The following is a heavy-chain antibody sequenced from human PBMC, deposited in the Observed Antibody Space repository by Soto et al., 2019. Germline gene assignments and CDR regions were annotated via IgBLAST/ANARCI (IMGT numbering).Heavy chain of an antibody. CDR3: ARLQGIAAAALDY. CDR1: GYTSTSYV. D-gene: IGHD6-13*01. J-gene: IGHJ4*02. V-gene: IGHV1-3*01. Sequence: ASVKVSSRASGYTSTSYVMHWLRRAPGQRLEWMGWINAGNGNTKYSHKFQGRVTTTRDTSATTAYMELSSLRSADTAVYYCARLQGIAAAALDYWGQGTLVTVSS. CDR2: INAGNGNT.